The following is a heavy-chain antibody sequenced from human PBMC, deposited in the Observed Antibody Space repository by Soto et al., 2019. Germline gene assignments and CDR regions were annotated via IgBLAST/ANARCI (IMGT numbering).Heavy chain of an antibody. CDR3: ARGLSVTLFDN. J-gene: IGHJ4*02. V-gene: IGHV4-31*03. CDR2: IYYSGST. CDR1: GGSISTGGYY. D-gene: IGHD4-17*01. Sequence: QVQLQESGPGLVKPSQTLSLTCTVSGGSISTGGYYWTWIRQHPGKGLEWIGYIYYSGSTYYNPSLKSRVTISVDPSKNQFSLKLSSVTAAYTAVYYCARGLSVTLFDNWGQGTLVTVSS.